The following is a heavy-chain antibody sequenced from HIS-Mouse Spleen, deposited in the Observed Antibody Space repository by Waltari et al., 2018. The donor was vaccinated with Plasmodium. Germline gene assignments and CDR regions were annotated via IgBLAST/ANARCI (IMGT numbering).Heavy chain of an antibody. CDR1: GFPLSTSGMC. Sequence: QVTLRESGPALVKPTQTLTLTCPFSGFPLSTSGMCVTWIRQPPGTALEWLARIDWDDDKYYSTSLKTRLTISKDTSKNQVVLTMTNMDPVDTATYYCARTTYSSSSAKYYYYGMDVWGQGTTVTVSS. CDR3: ARTTYSSSSAKYYYYGMDV. J-gene: IGHJ6*02. V-gene: IGHV2-70*15. D-gene: IGHD6-6*01. CDR2: IDWDDDK.